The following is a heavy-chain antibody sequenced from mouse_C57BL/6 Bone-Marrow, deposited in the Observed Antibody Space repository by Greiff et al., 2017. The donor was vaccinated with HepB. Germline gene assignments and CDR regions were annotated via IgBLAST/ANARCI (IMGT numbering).Heavy chain of an antibody. D-gene: IGHD1-1*01. CDR1: GFTFSDYG. CDR2: ISNLAYSI. J-gene: IGHJ2*01. Sequence: EVMLVESGGGLVQPGGSLKLSCAASGFTFSDYGMAWVRQAPRKGPEWVAFISNLAYSIYYADTVTGRFTISRENAKNTLYLEMSSRRSEDTAMYYCARPRDYGSSFYFDYWGQGTTLTVSS. CDR3: ARPRDYGSSFYFDY. V-gene: IGHV5-15*04.